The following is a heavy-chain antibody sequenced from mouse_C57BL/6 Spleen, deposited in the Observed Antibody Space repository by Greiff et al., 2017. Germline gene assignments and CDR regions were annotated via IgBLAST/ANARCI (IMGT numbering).Heavy chain of an antibody. CDR1: GYTFTSYW. J-gene: IGHJ2*01. CDR2: IDPSDSYT. V-gene: IGHV1-50*01. D-gene: IGHD3-1*01. Sequence: VQLQQPGAELVKPGASVKLSCKASGYTFTSYWMQWVKQRPGQGLEWIGEIDPSDSYTNYNQKFKGKATLTVDTSSRTAYMQLSSLTSEDSAVYYCAILRGIDYWGQGTTLTVSS. CDR3: AILRGIDY.